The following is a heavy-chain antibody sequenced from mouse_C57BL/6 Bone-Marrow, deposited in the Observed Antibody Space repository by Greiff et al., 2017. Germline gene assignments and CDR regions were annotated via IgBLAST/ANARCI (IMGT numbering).Heavy chain of an antibody. V-gene: IGHV1-7*01. D-gene: IGHD1-1*01. CDR2: INPSSGYT. CDR1: GYTFTSYW. Sequence: VKLMESGAELVKPGASVKMSCKASGYTFTSYWMHWVKQRPGQGLEWIGYINPSSGYTKYNQKFKDKATLTADKSSSTAYMQLSSLTYEDSAVYYCAHGSSPAWFAYWGQGTLVTVSA. CDR3: AHGSSPAWFAY. J-gene: IGHJ3*01.